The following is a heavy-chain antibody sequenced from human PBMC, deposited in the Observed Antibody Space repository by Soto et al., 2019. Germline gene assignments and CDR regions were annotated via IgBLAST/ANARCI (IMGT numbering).Heavy chain of an antibody. CDR1: GFTFSSYW. V-gene: IGHV3-7*04. CDR2: IKQDGSEK. CDR3: ARVAARFFYYMGV. D-gene: IGHD6-6*01. Sequence: PGGSLTIPSAACGFTFSSYWMSWVRQAPGKGLEWVANIKQDGSEKYYVDSVKGRFTISRDNAKNSLYLQMNSLRAEDTAVYYCARVAARFFYYMGVWGKETTVTVSS. J-gene: IGHJ6*03.